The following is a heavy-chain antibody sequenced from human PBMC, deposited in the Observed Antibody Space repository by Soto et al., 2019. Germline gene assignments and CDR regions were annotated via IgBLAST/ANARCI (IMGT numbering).Heavy chain of an antibody. Sequence: GGSLRLSCAASGFTFDDYAMHWVRQAPGKGLEWVSGISWNSGSIGYADSVKGRFTISRDNAKNSLYLQMNSLRAEDTALYYCAKSGRIPMVRGVIPNWFDPWGQGTLVTVSS. CDR2: ISWNSGSI. CDR3: AKSGRIPMVRGVIPNWFDP. V-gene: IGHV3-9*01. J-gene: IGHJ5*02. D-gene: IGHD3-10*01. CDR1: GFTFDDYA.